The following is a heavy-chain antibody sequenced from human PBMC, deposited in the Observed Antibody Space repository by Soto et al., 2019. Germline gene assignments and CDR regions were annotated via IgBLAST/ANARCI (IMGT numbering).Heavy chain of an antibody. CDR2: VHYSGST. CDR3: ARGYSSNWFRVDY. D-gene: IGHD6-13*01. CDR1: GGSINSYY. V-gene: IGHV4-59*01. J-gene: IGHJ4*02. Sequence: QVQLQESGPGLVKPSETLSLTCTVSGGSINSYYWNWIRQPPGKGLEFIGYVHYSGSTNYNPSLRSRLTISLDTSKNQFSLKLNSVTAVDTAVYYCARGYSSNWFRVDYWGQGILVTVSS.